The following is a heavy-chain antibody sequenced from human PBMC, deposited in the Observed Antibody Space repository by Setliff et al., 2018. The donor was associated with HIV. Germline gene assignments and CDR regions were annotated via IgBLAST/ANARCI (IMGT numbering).Heavy chain of an antibody. D-gene: IGHD2-21*02. CDR2: VYSAGTTT. V-gene: IGHV3-74*01. CDR3: ARDFGDQRVVTATPPTYFDY. CDR1: GFSFSDFW. Sequence: GGSLRLSCAASGFSFSDFWMHWVRQVPGKGLAWVSRVYSAGTTTTYADSVKGRFTISRDNGKNTLYLQMNSLRAEDSALYYCARDFGDQRVVTATPPTYFDYWGQGTLVTVSS. J-gene: IGHJ4*02.